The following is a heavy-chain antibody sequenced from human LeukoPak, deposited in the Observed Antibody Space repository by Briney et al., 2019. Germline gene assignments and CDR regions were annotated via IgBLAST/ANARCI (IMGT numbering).Heavy chain of an antibody. J-gene: IGHJ4*02. D-gene: IGHD3-10*01. V-gene: IGHV4-4*07. CDR2: IYTSGST. Sequence: SETLSLTCTVSGVSISSYYWSWLRQSAGKGLEWIGRIYTSGSTNYYPSLKSRVTMSVDTSKNQFSLKLSSVTAADTAVYYCARMYYYGSGSYYPTFDYWGQGTLVTVSS. CDR3: ARMYYYGSGSYYPTFDY. CDR1: GVSISSYY.